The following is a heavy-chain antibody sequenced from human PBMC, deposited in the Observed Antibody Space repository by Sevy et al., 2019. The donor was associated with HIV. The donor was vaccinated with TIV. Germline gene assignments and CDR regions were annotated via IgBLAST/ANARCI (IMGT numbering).Heavy chain of an antibody. CDR1: GFTLNRYS. V-gene: IGHV3-30-3*01. D-gene: IGHD1-1*01. CDR3: ALERLSSDVAEYFQN. Sequence: GGSLRLSCPASGFTLNRYSMHWVRQAPGKGLEWVATISFDATNKHYPDSVKGRFTISRDNFQNSLFLQMDSLRPEDTAVYYCALERLSSDVAEYFQNWGQGTLVTVSS. CDR2: ISFDATNK. J-gene: IGHJ1*01.